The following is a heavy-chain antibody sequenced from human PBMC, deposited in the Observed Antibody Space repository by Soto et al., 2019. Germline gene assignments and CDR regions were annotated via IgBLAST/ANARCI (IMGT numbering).Heavy chain of an antibody. J-gene: IGHJ4*02. D-gene: IGHD5-18*01. CDR3: GRGGSDSPMAPGY. CDR1: GFTFSSYW. V-gene: IGHV3-74*01. Sequence: GGSLRLSCAASGFTFSSYWMHWVRKDPGKGLVWVSRINPDESATNYADSVKGRFTIPRDNVKNTLHLQMNSLRAEDTAVFYCGRGGSDSPMAPGYWGQGTLVTVSS. CDR2: INPDESAT.